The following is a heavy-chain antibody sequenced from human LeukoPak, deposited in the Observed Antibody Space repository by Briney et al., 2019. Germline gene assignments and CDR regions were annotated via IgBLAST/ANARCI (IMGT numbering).Heavy chain of an antibody. CDR3: ARQVNGGNFDY. V-gene: IGHV5-51*01. CDR1: GYSFTSYS. D-gene: IGHD4-23*01. J-gene: IGHJ4*02. CDR2: IYPGDSDT. Sequence: GASLQISCKGSGYSFTSYSIGWVRQLPGKGLEWMGIIYPGDSDTRYSPSFQGQVTISADKSITTAYLQWSSLKASDTAMYYCARQVNGGNFDYWGQGTLVTVSS.